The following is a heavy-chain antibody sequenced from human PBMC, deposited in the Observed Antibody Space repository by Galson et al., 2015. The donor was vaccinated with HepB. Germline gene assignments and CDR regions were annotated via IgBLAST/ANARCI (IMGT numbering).Heavy chain of an antibody. CDR1: GFTFDNYA. CDR2: ISGSGDGT. CDR3: ATQVDLHYYHNYIDV. D-gene: IGHD5-12*01. V-gene: IGHV3-23*01. J-gene: IGHJ6*03. Sequence: SLRLSCAASGFTFDNYAMSWVRPAPGKGLGWVSAISGSGDGTYYAETVRGRSTIPRDNSENTLHLQMDGLRAEDTAVYYCATQVDLHYYHNYIDVWGKGTTVTVSS.